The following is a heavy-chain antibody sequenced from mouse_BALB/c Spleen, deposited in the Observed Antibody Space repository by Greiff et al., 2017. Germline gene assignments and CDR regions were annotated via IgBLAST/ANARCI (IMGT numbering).Heavy chain of an antibody. CDR2: ISDGGSYT. Sequence: EVQGVESGGGLVKPGGSLKLSCAASGFTFSDYYMYWVRQTPEKRLEWVATISDGGSYTYYPDSVKGRFTISRDNAKNNLYLQMSSLKSEDTAMYYCARDSGMDYWGQGTSVTVSS. J-gene: IGHJ4*01. CDR3: ARDSGMDY. CDR1: GFTFSDYY. V-gene: IGHV5-4*02.